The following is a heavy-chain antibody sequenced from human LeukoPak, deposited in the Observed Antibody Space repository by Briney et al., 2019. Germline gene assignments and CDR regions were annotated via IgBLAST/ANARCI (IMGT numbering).Heavy chain of an antibody. J-gene: IGHJ4*02. D-gene: IGHD2-15*01. CDR3: AKAKKYCSGGSCYYFDY. CDR2: ISGSGGST. Sequence: GGSLRLSCAASGFTFSSYAMSWVRQAPGKGLEWVSAISGSGGSTYYADSVKGRFTISRVKYKNTLYLQMNSLRAENTAVYCCAKAKKYCSGGSCYYFDYWGQGTLVTVSS. CDR1: GFTFSSYA. V-gene: IGHV3-23*01.